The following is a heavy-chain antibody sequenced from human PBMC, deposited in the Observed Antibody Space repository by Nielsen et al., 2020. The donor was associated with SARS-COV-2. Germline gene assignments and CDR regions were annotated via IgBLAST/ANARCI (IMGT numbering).Heavy chain of an antibody. CDR1: GGSISSSSYY. Sequence: SETLSLTCTVSGGSISSSSYYWGWIRQPPGKGLEWIGSIYYSGSTYYNPSLKSRVTISVDTSKNQFSLKLSSVTAADTAVYYCARRGNYYDSSGSIDYFDYWGQGTLVTVSS. D-gene: IGHD3-22*01. J-gene: IGHJ4*02. CDR2: IYYSGST. V-gene: IGHV4-39*01. CDR3: ARRGNYYDSSGSIDYFDY.